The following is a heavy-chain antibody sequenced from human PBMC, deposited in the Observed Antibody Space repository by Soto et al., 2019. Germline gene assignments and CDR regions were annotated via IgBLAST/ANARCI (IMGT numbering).Heavy chain of an antibody. CDR3: ARHTSGWHYYDY. J-gene: IGHJ4*02. CDR2: ISGSSRYT. Sequence: GGSLRLSCAASGFNFSDHYVNWIRQAPGKGLEWVSYISGSSRYTNFADSVKGRFTISRDNAKNSLYLQMNSLRAEDTAVYYCARHTSGWHYYDYWGQGTPVTVSS. D-gene: IGHD6-19*01. CDR1: GFNFSDHY. V-gene: IGHV3-11*06.